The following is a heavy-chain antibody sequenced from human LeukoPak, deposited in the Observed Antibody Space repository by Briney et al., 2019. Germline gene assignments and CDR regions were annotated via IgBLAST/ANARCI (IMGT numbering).Heavy chain of an antibody. CDR1: GGSFSGYY. D-gene: IGHD2-15*01. CDR3: ARLNRRYCSGGSCYSYYFDY. V-gene: IGHV4-34*01. CDR2: INHSGST. J-gene: IGHJ4*02. Sequence: PSETLSLTCAVYGGSFSGYYWSWIRQPPGKGLEWIVEINHSGSTNYNPSLKSRVTISVDTSKNQFSLKLSSVTAADTAVYYCARLNRRYCSGGSCYSYYFDYWGQGTLVTVSS.